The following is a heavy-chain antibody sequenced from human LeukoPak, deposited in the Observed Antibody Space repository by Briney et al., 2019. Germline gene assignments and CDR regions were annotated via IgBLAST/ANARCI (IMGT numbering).Heavy chain of an antibody. J-gene: IGHJ4*02. CDR2: IYTSGSTINNPSLKNT. CDR3: ARSYPTARKRGGSCYGFDY. Sequence: SETLSLTCTVSGDSISSGSYYWTWIRQPAGKGLEWIGRIYTSGSTINNPSLKNTNYNPSLKSRLTMSVDRSKNQFSLKMTSVTAADTAMYYCARSYPTARKRGGSCYGFDYWGQGTLVTVSS. CDR1: GDSISSGSYY. D-gene: IGHD2-15*01. V-gene: IGHV4-61*02.